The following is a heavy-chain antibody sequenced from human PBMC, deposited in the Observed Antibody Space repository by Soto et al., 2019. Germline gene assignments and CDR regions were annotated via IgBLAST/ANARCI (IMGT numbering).Heavy chain of an antibody. CDR2: ISAYNGNT. V-gene: IGHV1-18*01. D-gene: IGHD6-13*01. CDR1: GYTFTSYG. Sequence: QVQLVQSGAEVKKPGASVKVSCKASGYTFTSYGISWVRQAPGQGLEWMGWISAYNGNTNYAQKLQGRITMTTDTSTSTAYMELRSLISDDTAVYYCARYRVAQGPSRTWSIAEYCQHWGQGTLVTVSS. J-gene: IGHJ1*01. CDR3: ARYRVAQGPSRTWSIAEYCQH.